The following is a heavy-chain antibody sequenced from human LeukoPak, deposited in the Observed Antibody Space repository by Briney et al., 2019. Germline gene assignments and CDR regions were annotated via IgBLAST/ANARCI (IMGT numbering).Heavy chain of an antibody. CDR2: INHSGST. D-gene: IGHD3-10*01. V-gene: IGHV4-34*01. Sequence: SETLSLTCAVYGGSFSGYYWRWIRQPPGKGLEWIGEINHSGSTNYNPSLKSRVTISVDTSKNQFSLKLSSVTAADTAVYYCARGVYYYGSGSYYYWGQGTLVTVSS. CDR1: GGSFSGYY. J-gene: IGHJ4*02. CDR3: ARGVYYYGSGSYYY.